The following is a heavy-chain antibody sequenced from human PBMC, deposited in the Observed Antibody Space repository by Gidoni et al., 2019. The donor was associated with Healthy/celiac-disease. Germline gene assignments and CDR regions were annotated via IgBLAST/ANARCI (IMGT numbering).Heavy chain of an antibody. V-gene: IGHV3-49*05. CDR2: IRSKAYGGTT. D-gene: IGHD6-6*01. Sequence: EVQLVESGGGLVKPGRSLRLSCTASGFTFGAYAMSCFRQAPGKGLEWVGFIRSKAYGGTTEYAASVKGRFTISRDDSKSIAYLQMNSLKTEDTAVYYCTRDPSYEYSSSGVIDAFDIWGQGTMVTVSS. J-gene: IGHJ3*02. CDR1: GFTFGAYA. CDR3: TRDPSYEYSSSGVIDAFDI.